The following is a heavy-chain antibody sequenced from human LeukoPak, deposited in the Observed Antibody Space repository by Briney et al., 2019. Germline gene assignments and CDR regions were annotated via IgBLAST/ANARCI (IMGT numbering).Heavy chain of an antibody. Sequence: GGSLRLSCAASGFTFSSYSMNWGRQAPGKGLEWVSSISSSSSYIYYADSMKGRFTISRDNAKNSLYLQMNSLRAEDTAIYYCARSWEAFDIWGQGTMVTVSS. J-gene: IGHJ3*02. D-gene: IGHD1-26*01. V-gene: IGHV3-21*01. CDR3: ARSWEAFDI. CDR1: GFTFSSYS. CDR2: ISSSSSYI.